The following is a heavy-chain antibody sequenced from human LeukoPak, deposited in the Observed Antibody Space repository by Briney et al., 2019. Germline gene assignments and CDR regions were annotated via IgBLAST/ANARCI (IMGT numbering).Heavy chain of an antibody. J-gene: IGHJ4*02. Sequence: GRSLRLSCAASGFTFSSYGMHWVRQAPGKGLEWVTIIWFDGSIIYYADSVKGRFTISRDNSKNTLYLQMNSLRAEDTAVYYCARTTSECFDYWGQGTLVTVSS. CDR2: IWFDGSII. D-gene: IGHD3-3*01. CDR3: ARTTSECFDY. V-gene: IGHV3-33*01. CDR1: GFTFSSYG.